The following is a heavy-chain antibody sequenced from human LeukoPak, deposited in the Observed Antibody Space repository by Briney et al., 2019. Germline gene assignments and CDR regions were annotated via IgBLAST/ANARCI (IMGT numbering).Heavy chain of an antibody. CDR1: GFTFSSYG. D-gene: IGHD5-24*01. Sequence: GGSLRLSCAASGFTFSSYGMNWVRQAPGKGLEWVSYISSTSRTIYDADSVKGRFTISRDNAKNSLYLQMNSLRDEDTAVYYCARDPLRWLQNNYYYYYMDVWGKGTTVAVSS. J-gene: IGHJ6*03. V-gene: IGHV3-48*02. CDR3: ARDPLRWLQNNYYYYYMDV. CDR2: ISSTSRTI.